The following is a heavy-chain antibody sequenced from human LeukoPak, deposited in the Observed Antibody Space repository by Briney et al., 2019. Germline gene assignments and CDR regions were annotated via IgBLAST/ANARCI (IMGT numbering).Heavy chain of an antibody. D-gene: IGHD5-18*01. V-gene: IGHV1-69*13. Sequence: ASVKVSCKASGGTFSSYAISWVRQAPGQGLEWMGGIIPIFGTANYAQKFQGRVTITADESTSTAYMELSSLRSEDTAVYYCARGRGEGYTYGRYYFDYWGQGTLVTVSS. J-gene: IGHJ4*02. CDR3: ARGRGEGYTYGRYYFDY. CDR2: IIPIFGTA. CDR1: GGTFSSYA.